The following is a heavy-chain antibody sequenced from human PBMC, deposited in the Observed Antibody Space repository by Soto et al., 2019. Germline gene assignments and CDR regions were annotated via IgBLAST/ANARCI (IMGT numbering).Heavy chain of an antibody. J-gene: IGHJ3*02. Sequence: QLQLQESGSGLVKPSQTLSLTCAVSGGSISSGGYSWSWIRQPPGKGLEWIGYIYHSGSTYYNPSLKSRVTISVDRSKNQFSLKLSSVTAADTAVYYCARARRWLQLKPHDAFDIWGQGTMVTVSS. D-gene: IGHD5-12*01. CDR1: GGSISSGGYS. CDR2: IYHSGST. V-gene: IGHV4-30-2*01. CDR3: ARARRWLQLKPHDAFDI.